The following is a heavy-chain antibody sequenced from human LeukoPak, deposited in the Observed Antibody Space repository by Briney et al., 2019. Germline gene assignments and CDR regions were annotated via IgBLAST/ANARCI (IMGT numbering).Heavy chain of an antibody. J-gene: IGHJ3*02. Sequence: ASVKVSCKASGGTFSSYAISWVRQAPGQGLEWMGGIIPIFGTANYAQKFQGRVTITTDESTSTAYMELSSLRSEDTAVYYCARGSTYQGAFDIWGQGTMVTVSS. CDR2: IIPIFGTA. V-gene: IGHV1-69*05. D-gene: IGHD5/OR15-5a*01. CDR1: GGTFSSYA. CDR3: ARGSTYQGAFDI.